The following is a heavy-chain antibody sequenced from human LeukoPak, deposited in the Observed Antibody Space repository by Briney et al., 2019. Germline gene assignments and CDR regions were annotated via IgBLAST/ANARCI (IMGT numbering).Heavy chain of an antibody. CDR3: ARVASLYRINYFDY. Sequence: SETLSLTCAVSGYSISSGFYWGWIRQPPGKGLEWIGCIYHTGITYYNPSLKSRVTMSVDTSKNQFSLKLSSVTAADTAVYYCARVASLYRINYFDYWGQGTLVTVSS. CDR1: GYSISSGFY. CDR2: IYHTGIT. V-gene: IGHV4-38-2*01. D-gene: IGHD2-21*01. J-gene: IGHJ4*02.